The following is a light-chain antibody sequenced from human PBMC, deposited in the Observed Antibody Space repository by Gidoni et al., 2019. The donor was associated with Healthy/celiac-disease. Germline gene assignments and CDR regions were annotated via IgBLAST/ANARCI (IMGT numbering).Light chain of an antibody. CDR1: QSVSSC. Sequence: SVLTQSPATLSLSPGERATLSCRASQSVSSCLAWYQQKPDQAPRLLIYDASNRATGIPARFSGSGSGTDFTLTISSLEPEDFAVYYCQQRSNWRWTFGQXTKVEIK. CDR2: DAS. J-gene: IGKJ1*01. CDR3: QQRSNWRWT. V-gene: IGKV3-11*01.